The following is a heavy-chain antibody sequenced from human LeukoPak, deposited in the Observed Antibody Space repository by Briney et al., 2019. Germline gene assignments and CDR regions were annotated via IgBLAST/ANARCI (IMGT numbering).Heavy chain of an antibody. V-gene: IGHV1-24*01. Sequence: ASVKVSCKVSGYTLTELSMHWVRQAPGKGLEWMGGFDPEDGETTYAQKFQGRVTMTEDTSTDTAYMELSSLGSEDTAVYYCAREMVRGVIISPRGFDPWGQGTLVTVSS. CDR3: AREMVRGVIISPRGFDP. CDR1: GYTLTELS. J-gene: IGHJ5*02. D-gene: IGHD3-10*01. CDR2: FDPEDGET.